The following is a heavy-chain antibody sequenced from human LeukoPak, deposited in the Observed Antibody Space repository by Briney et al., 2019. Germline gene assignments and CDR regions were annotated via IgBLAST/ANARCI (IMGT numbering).Heavy chain of an antibody. V-gene: IGHV1-69*05. Sequence: SVTVSCKASGGTFSSYAISWVRQAPGQGLEWMGGIIPIFGTANYAQKFQGRVTITTDESTSTAYMELSSLRSEDTAVYYCARSLRPAWVNYYYYYMDVWGKGTTGTVSS. CDR3: ARSLRPAWVNYYYYYMDV. CDR1: GGTFSSYA. J-gene: IGHJ6*03. D-gene: IGHD3-16*01. CDR2: IIPIFGTA.